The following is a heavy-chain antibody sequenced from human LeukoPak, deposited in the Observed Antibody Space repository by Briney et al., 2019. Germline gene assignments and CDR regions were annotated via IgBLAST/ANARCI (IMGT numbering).Heavy chain of an antibody. J-gene: IGHJ4*02. V-gene: IGHV4-39*07. Sequence: SETLSLTCTVSGGSISTITYYWGWIRQPPGKGLEWVGHMYYRGNTFYNPSLKSRVTISVDTSKDQFSLKLRSVTAADTAVYYCARLYGNYQNYFDYWGQGTLVTVSS. CDR2: MYYRGNT. CDR1: GGSISTITYY. D-gene: IGHD1-7*01. CDR3: ARLYGNYQNYFDY.